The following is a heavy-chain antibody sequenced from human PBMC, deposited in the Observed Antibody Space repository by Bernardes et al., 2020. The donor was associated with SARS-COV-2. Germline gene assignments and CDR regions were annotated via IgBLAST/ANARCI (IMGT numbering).Heavy chain of an antibody. D-gene: IGHD2-2*01. CDR3: ARMSKDQLLWPGGWFDP. CDR1: GGSISSSSYY. J-gene: IGHJ5*02. CDR2: IYYSGST. Sequence: SETLSLTCTVSGGSISSSSYYWGWIRQPPGKGLEWIGSIYYSGSTYYNPSLKSRVTISVDTSKNQFSLKLSSVTAADTAVYYCARMSKDQLLWPGGWFDPWGQGTLVTVSS. V-gene: IGHV4-39*01.